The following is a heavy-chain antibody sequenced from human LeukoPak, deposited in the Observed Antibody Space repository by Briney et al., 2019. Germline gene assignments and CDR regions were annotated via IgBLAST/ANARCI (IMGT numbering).Heavy chain of an antibody. V-gene: IGHV4-4*07. Sequence: PSETLSLTCTVSGASISTYYWSWIRQPAEKGLEWIGRIHYSGSTNYNPSLNSRVTTSIDTSKNQFSLKLSSVTAADTAVYYCAAYRSGWYSVYWGQGTLVTVSS. CDR3: AAYRSGWYSVY. D-gene: IGHD6-19*01. J-gene: IGHJ4*02. CDR2: IHYSGST. CDR1: GASISTYY.